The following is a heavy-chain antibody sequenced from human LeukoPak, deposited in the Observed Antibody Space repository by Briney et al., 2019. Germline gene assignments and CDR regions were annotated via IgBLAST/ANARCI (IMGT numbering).Heavy chain of an antibody. CDR1: ELMFSSYA. Sequence: GGSLRLSCAASELMFSSYAMSWVRQAPGKGLEWVSGISDDSGSTYYADSVRGRFTISRDNSKNTLYLQMNSLRAEDTAVCYCAKDLVIAAADPNWFDPWGQGTLVTVSS. CDR3: AKDLVIAAADPNWFDP. D-gene: IGHD6-13*01. CDR2: ISDDSGST. J-gene: IGHJ5*02. V-gene: IGHV3-23*01.